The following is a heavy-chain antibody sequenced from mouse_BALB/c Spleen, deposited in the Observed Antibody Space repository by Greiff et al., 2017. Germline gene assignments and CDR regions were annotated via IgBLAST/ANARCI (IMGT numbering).Heavy chain of an antibody. CDR3: ARWDYGSGRDS. D-gene: IGHD1-1*01. J-gene: IGHJ2*01. CDR1: GFNIKDTY. V-gene: IGHV14-3*02. CDR2: IDPANGNT. Sequence: EVQLQESGAELVKPGASVKLSCTASGFNIKDTYMHWVKQRPEQGLEWIGRIDPANGNTKYDPKFQGKATITADTSSNTAYLQLSSLTSEETAVYYCARWDYGSGRDSWGQGTTLTVSS.